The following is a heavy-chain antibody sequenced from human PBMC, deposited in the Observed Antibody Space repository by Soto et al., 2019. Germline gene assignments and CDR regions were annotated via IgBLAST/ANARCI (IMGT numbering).Heavy chain of an antibody. CDR2: IYPDDSDS. CDR1: GYNFTDYW. V-gene: IGHV5-51*01. D-gene: IGHD6-19*01. J-gene: IGHJ4*02. CDR3: VRSYNSGWIFDY. Sequence: GEFLQISWSGSGYNFTDYWNGWVRQMPGKGLEWMGIIYPDDSDSRYSPSFQGQVTISADKSISSAYLQWSSLRASDTAMYYCVRSYNSGWIFDYGGKGTLVTVSS.